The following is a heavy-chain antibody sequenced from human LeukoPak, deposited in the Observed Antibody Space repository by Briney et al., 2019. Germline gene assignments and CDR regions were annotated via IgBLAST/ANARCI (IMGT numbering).Heavy chain of an antibody. J-gene: IGHJ4*02. D-gene: IGHD2/OR15-2a*01. CDR2: IKQDGSEE. CDR1: GFTFSSYW. V-gene: IGHV3-7*03. CDR3: ARDKIEGPSNFDN. Sequence: GGSPRLSCAASGFTFSSYWMSWVRQAPGKGLEWVANIKQDGSEEYYVDTVKGRFTISRDNAKNSLYLQMNSLRAEDTAIYYCARDKIEGPSNFDNWGQGTLVFVSS.